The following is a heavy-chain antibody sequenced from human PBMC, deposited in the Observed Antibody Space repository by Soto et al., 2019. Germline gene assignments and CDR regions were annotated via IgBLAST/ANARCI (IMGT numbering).Heavy chain of an antibody. CDR3: ARQPRILTGYSGHFAY. D-gene: IGHD3-9*01. CDR1: GXSXSSSSYY. Sequence: LSLTCTVSGXSXSSSSYYWGWIRQPPGKGLEWIGSIYYSGSTYYNPSLKSRVTISVDTSKTQFSLKLSSVTAADTAVYYCARQPRILTGYSGHFAYWGQGTLVTVS. V-gene: IGHV4-39*01. J-gene: IGHJ4*02. CDR2: IYYSGST.